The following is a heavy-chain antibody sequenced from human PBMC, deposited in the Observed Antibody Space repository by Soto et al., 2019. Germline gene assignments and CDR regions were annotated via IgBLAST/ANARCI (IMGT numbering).Heavy chain of an antibody. CDR3: ARLEGLATISYYFDY. CDR2: IYYIGST. J-gene: IGHJ4*02. V-gene: IGHV4-39*01. D-gene: IGHD3-9*01. CDR1: GGSISSSSYY. Sequence: SETLSLTCTVSGGSISSSSYYWGWIRQPPGKGLEWIGSIYYIGSTYYNPSLKSRVTISVDKSKNQFSLKLSSVTAADTAVYYCARLEGLATISYYFDYWGQGTLVTVSS.